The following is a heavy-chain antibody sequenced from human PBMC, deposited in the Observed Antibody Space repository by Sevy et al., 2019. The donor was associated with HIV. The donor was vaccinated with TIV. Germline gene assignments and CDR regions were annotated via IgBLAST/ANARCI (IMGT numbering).Heavy chain of an antibody. D-gene: IGHD1-26*01. CDR3: ARETTILPRGAFDI. V-gene: IGHV3-30-3*01. J-gene: IGHJ3*02. CDR1: GFTFSSYP. Sequence: GGSLRLSCAASGFTFSSYPMHWVRQAPGKGLEWVAIISFDGNTKYHADSVKGRFTISRDNSKNTLYLQMNSLRAEDTASYYCARETTILPRGAFDIWGQGTMVTVSS. CDR2: ISFDGNTK.